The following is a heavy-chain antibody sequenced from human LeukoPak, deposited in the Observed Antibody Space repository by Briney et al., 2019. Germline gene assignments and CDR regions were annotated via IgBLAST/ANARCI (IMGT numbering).Heavy chain of an antibody. D-gene: IGHD6-13*01. Sequence: SETLSLTCTVSGGSISSGGYYWNWIRQHPGKGLEWVGYISYSGSAYYNPSLKSLVAISLDTSNNQFSLRLSSVTAADTAMYYCARGGGSSTSWYYSFDYWGQGTLVTVSS. CDR1: GGSISSGGYY. CDR3: ARGGGSSTSWYYSFDY. V-gene: IGHV4-31*01. J-gene: IGHJ4*02. CDR2: ISYSGSA.